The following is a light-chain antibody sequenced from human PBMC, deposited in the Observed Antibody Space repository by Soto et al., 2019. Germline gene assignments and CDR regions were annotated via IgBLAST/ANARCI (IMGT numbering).Light chain of an antibody. J-gene: IGKJ1*01. CDR3: QQYSSSSRR. CDR1: QTISRW. Sequence: DIQMTQSPSTLSASVGDRVTITCRASQTISRWLAWYQQTPGKAPKVMIYDASNVERGVPVRFSGSGSGTEFTLTISCLQPDDFATYDCQQYSSSSRRFGQGNKVDLK. V-gene: IGKV1-5*01. CDR2: DAS.